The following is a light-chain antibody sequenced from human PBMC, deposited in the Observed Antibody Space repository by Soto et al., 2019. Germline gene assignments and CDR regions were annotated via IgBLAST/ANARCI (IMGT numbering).Light chain of an antibody. Sequence: DIQMTQSPSSLSASVGDRVTITCRASQSISSYLNWYQQKPGKAPNLLIYGASSLQSGVPSMFRRSGSGTDFTLTISSLQPEDFATYYCQQGYSAGTFGQGTKLEIK. V-gene: IGKV1-39*01. CDR1: QSISSY. CDR3: QQGYSAGT. J-gene: IGKJ2*01. CDR2: GAS.